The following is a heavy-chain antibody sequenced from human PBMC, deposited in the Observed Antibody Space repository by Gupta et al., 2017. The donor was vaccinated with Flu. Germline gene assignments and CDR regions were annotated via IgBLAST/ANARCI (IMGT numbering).Heavy chain of an antibody. V-gene: IGHV3-23*01. CDR3: AKGTIRGVGDY. CDR1: TFSSYA. CDR2: ISGSGGST. J-gene: IGHJ4*02. D-gene: IGHD3-10*01. Sequence: TFSSYAMSWVRQAPGKGLEWVSAISGSGGSTYYADSVKGRFTISRDNSKNTLYLQMNSLRAEDTAVYYCAKGTIRGVGDYWGQGTLVTVSS.